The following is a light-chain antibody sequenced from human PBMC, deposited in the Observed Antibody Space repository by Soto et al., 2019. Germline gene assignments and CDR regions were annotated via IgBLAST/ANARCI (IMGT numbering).Light chain of an antibody. V-gene: IGKV3-20*01. CDR2: GAS. CDR1: QSVTSSY. CDR3: QHYGTSPPTWT. J-gene: IGKJ1*01. Sequence: EIVLTQSPGTLSLSPGERATLSCRASQSVTSSYLAWYQEKPGQAPRLLIYGASSRATGIPDRFSGSGSGTDFTLTISRLEPEDFAAYYCQHYGTSPPTWTFGQGTKV.